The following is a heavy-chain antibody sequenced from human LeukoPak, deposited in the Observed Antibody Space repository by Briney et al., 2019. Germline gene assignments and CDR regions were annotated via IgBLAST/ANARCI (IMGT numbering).Heavy chain of an antibody. CDR3: ARGDTAMAIDY. V-gene: IGHV3-74*01. J-gene: IGHJ4*02. D-gene: IGHD5-18*01. Sequence: GGSLRLSCAASGFTFSSYSMHWVRQAPGKGLVWVSRINSDGGSTSYADSVKGRFTISRDNAKNTLYLQMTSLRAEDTAVCYCARGDTAMAIDYWGQGTLVTVSS. CDR1: GFTFSSYS. CDR2: INSDGGST.